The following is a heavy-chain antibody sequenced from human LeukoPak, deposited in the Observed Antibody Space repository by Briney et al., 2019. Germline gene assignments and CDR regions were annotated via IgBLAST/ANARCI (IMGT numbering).Heavy chain of an antibody. CDR1: GFTFSSYG. CDR3: AKDLSSGWYEGTFDY. CDR2: ISYDGSNK. J-gene: IGHJ4*02. D-gene: IGHD6-19*01. Sequence: GRSLRLSCAASGFTFSSYGMHWVRQAPGKGLEWVAVISYDGSNKYCADSVKGRFTISRDNSKNTLYLQMNSLRAEDTAVYYCAKDLSSGWYEGTFDYWGQGTLVTVSS. V-gene: IGHV3-30*18.